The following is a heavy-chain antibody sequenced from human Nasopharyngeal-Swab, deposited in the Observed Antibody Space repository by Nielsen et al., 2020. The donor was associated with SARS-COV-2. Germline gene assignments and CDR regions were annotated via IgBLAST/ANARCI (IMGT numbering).Heavy chain of an antibody. CDR2: TYYGSKWYN. CDR1: WVRVHSNNVG. D-gene: IGHD3-9*01. CDR3: ARGFLQTGFDY. J-gene: IGHJ4*02. V-gene: IGHV6-1*01. Sequence: SQTLSLTCAISWVRVHSNNVGWNWLRQSPSRGLEWLDRTYYGSKWYNQYAPSVKSRVTIKPDTANNQFSLQMDSVTPEDSSVYYCARGFLQTGFDYWGQGTLGTVSS.